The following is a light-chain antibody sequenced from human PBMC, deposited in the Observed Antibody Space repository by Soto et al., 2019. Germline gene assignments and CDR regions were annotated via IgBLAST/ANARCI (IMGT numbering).Light chain of an antibody. CDR1: QSISSW. V-gene: IGKV1-5*03. J-gene: IGKJ1*01. CDR3: QQYISWT. Sequence: DIPMTQSPSTLSASVGDRVTITCRASQSISSWLAWYQQKPGKAPKLLIYKASSLESGVPSTFSGSGSGTEFTLTISSLQPDDFATYYCQQYISWTFGQGTKVEIK. CDR2: KAS.